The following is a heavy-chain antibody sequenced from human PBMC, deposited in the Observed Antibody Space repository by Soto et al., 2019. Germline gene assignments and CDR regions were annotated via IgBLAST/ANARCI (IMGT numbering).Heavy chain of an antibody. CDR2: ISSSSSYT. Sequence: GGSLRLSCAASGFTFSDYYMSWIRQAPGKGLEWVSYISSSSSYTNYADSVKGRFTISRDNAKNSLYLQMNSLRAEDTAVYYCARAIAVAGPDYWGQGTLVTVSS. D-gene: IGHD6-19*01. CDR3: ARAIAVAGPDY. J-gene: IGHJ4*02. V-gene: IGHV3-11*06. CDR1: GFTFSDYY.